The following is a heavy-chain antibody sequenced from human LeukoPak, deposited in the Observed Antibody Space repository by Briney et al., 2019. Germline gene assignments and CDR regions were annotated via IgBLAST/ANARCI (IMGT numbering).Heavy chain of an antibody. CDR2: ISYDGSNR. Sequence: PGGSLRLSCAASGFTFSSYGMHWVRQAPGRGLEWVAVISYDGSNRYYADSVKGRFTISRDNSKNTLYLQVNSLRAEDTAVYYCAKDQGNVAFDYWGQGTLVTVSS. V-gene: IGHV3-30*18. CDR1: GFTFSSYG. D-gene: IGHD4-23*01. CDR3: AKDQGNVAFDY. J-gene: IGHJ4*02.